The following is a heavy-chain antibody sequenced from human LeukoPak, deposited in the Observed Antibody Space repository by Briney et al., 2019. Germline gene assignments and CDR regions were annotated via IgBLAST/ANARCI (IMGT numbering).Heavy chain of an antibody. J-gene: IGHJ3*02. CDR2: MNPNSGNT. Sequence: AXXKVSCKASGYTFTSYDINWVRQAPGQGLEWMGWMNPNSGNTGYAQKFQGRVTMTRNTSISTAYMELSSLGSEDTAVYYCAKRLLRDYGGHGAFDIWGQGTMVTVSS. V-gene: IGHV1-8*01. D-gene: IGHD4/OR15-4a*01. CDR3: AKRLLRDYGGHGAFDI. CDR1: GYTFTSYD.